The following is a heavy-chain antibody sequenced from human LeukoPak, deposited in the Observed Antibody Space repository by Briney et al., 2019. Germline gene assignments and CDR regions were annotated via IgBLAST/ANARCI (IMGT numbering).Heavy chain of an antibody. J-gene: IGHJ5*02. CDR1: GGTFSSYA. V-gene: IGHV1-69*05. Sequence: SVKVSCKASGGTFSSYAISWVRQAPGQGLEWMGGIIPIFDTANYAQKFQGRVTITTDESTSTAYMELSSLRSEDTAVYYCAREEPGIAAAGSKGGSWFDPWGQGTLVTVSS. D-gene: IGHD6-13*01. CDR2: IIPIFDTA. CDR3: AREEPGIAAAGSKGGSWFDP.